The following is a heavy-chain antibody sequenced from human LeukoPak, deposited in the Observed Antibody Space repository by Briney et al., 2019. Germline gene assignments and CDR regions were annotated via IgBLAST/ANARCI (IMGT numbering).Heavy chain of an antibody. V-gene: IGHV3-30-3*01. CDR1: GFTFSSYA. J-gene: IGHJ4*02. Sequence: RPGGSLRLSCAASGFTFSSYAMHWVRQAPGKGLEWVAVISYDGSNKYYADSVKGRFTISRDNSKNTLYLQMNSLRAEDTAVYYCARAGLPLNPPPFDYWGQGTLVTVSS. D-gene: IGHD2-15*01. CDR2: ISYDGSNK. CDR3: ARAGLPLNPPPFDY.